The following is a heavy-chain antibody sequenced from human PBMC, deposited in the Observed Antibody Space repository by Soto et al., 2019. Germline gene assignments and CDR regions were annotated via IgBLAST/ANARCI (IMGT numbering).Heavy chain of an antibody. CDR1: GFSLSNARMG. D-gene: IGHD3-10*01. CDR2: IFSNDEK. CDR3: ARTLRYYYGSGRYGMDV. Sequence: QVTLKESGPVLVKHTETLTLTCTVSGFSLSNARMGVSWIRQPPGKALEWLAQIFSNDEKFYSTLLKSRLTISKDTSKSQVVLTMTNLDPVDTGTYYCARTLRYYYGSGRYGMDVWGQGTTVSVSS. J-gene: IGHJ6*02. V-gene: IGHV2-26*01.